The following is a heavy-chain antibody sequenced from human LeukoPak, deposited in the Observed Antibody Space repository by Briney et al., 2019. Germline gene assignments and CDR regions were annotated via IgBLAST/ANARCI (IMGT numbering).Heavy chain of an antibody. CDR1: GFSLSSYW. CDR2: IKQDGSEK. V-gene: IGHV3-7*01. Sequence: GGSLRLSCAASGFSLSSYWMTWVRQAPGKGLEWVANIKQDGSEKNYVDSVKGRFTISRDNAKNSLYLQMNSLRAEDTALYYCGSLDSREDSTSRWGPLDIWGQGTMVTVSS. J-gene: IGHJ3*02. CDR3: GSLDSREDSTSRWGPLDI. D-gene: IGHD2-2*01.